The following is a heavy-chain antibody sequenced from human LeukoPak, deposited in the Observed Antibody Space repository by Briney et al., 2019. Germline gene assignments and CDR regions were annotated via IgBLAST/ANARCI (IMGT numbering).Heavy chain of an antibody. V-gene: IGHV4-61*10. CDR3: AREGARGDPSFSVFDF. J-gene: IGHJ3*01. CDR1: GGSISSGNYY. CDR2: IYSSGST. Sequence: SETLSLTCTVSGGSISSGNYYWSWIRQPAGKGLEWIGRIYSSGSTSYNPSLKSRVTISVDTSKNQFSLKLSSVTAADTAVYYWAREGARGDPSFSVFDFWGQGTMVTVFS. D-gene: IGHD3-16*01.